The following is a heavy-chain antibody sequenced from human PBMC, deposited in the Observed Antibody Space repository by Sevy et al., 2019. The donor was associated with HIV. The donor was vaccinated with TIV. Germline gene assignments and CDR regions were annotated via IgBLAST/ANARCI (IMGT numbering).Heavy chain of an antibody. CDR2: IITKNHGGTP. D-gene: IGHD3-10*01. Sequence: GGSLRFSCTGSGFNIADYYMTWVRQAPGKGLDWVGFIITKNHGGTPEYGASVKGRFTISRDDSKNTIYLQMHSLKTEDTGIYYCARHAREAWRGSGVYYNVTDCFDPWAREPWSPS. J-gene: IGHJ5*02. V-gene: IGHV3-49*04. CDR3: ARHAREAWRGSGVYYNVTDCFDP. CDR1: GFNIADYY.